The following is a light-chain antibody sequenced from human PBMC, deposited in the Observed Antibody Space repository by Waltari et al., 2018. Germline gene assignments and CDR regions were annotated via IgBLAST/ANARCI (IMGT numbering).Light chain of an antibody. CDR3: QTGGHGTWV. V-gene: IGLV4-69*01. Sequence: QQPERGPRYLMKVNSDGTHSKGDDIPDRFSGSSSGAERYLTISSLQSEDVADYYCQTGGHGTWVFGGGTKVTVL. CDR2: VNSDGTH. J-gene: IGLJ3*02.